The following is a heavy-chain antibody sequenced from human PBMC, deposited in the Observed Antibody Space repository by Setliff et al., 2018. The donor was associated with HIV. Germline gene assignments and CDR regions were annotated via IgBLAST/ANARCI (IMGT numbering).Heavy chain of an antibody. CDR1: GGSISSGSYY. CDR3: ARGVIETDYDYVDIYYYNYMDV. V-gene: IGHV4-61*09. D-gene: IGHD5-12*01. CDR2: IHTSGST. Sequence: SETLSLTCTVSGGSISSGSYYWSWIRQPAGKGLEWIGHIHTSGSTKYNPSLKSRVTISADTSKNQFSLNLSSGTAAETAVYYCARGVIETDYDYVDIYYYNYMDVWGKGTTVTVSS. J-gene: IGHJ6*03.